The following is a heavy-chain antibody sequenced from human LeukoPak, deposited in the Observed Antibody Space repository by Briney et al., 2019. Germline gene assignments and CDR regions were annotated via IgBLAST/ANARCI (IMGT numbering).Heavy chain of an antibody. CDR2: IKSDGSNS. CDR1: GFTFSTYW. CDR3: VRVGGRSSIGGDC. D-gene: IGHD3-10*01. Sequence: GGSLRLSCAASGFTFSTYWMHWVRQAPGTGLVWVSRIKSDGSNSNYADCVKGRFTISRDHAKNTLYLQMNSLRAEDTAVYHCVRVGGRSSIGGDCWGQGTLVTVSS. J-gene: IGHJ4*02. V-gene: IGHV3-74*01.